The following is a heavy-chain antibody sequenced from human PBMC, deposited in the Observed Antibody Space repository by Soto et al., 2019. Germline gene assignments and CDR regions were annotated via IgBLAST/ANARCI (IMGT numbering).Heavy chain of an antibody. J-gene: IGHJ6*03. Sequence: GGSLRLSCAASGFTFSSYGMHWVRQAPGKGLEWVAVIWYDGSNKHYADSVKGRFTISRDNSKNTLYLQMNSLRAEDTAVYYCASDIVVVPAAGGYMDVWGKGTTVTVSS. V-gene: IGHV3-33*01. CDR3: ASDIVVVPAAGGYMDV. CDR2: IWYDGSNK. CDR1: GFTFSSYG. D-gene: IGHD2-2*01.